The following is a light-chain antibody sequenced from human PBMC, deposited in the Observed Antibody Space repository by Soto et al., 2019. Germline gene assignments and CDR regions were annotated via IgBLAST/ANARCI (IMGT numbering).Light chain of an antibody. V-gene: IGLV2-11*01. Sequence: QYVLTQPRSVSGYPGQSVTISCTGTSSDVGGYNYVSWYQHHPGKAPKLMIYDVTKRPSGVRDRFSASKSGNTASLTISGLQAEDEADYYCCSYAGSYTYVFGTGTNVTVL. CDR1: SSDVGGYNY. CDR2: DVT. J-gene: IGLJ1*01. CDR3: CSYAGSYTYV.